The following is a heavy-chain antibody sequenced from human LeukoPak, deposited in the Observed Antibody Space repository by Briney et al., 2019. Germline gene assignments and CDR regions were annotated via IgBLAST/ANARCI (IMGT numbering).Heavy chain of an antibody. CDR1: GFTFSSYS. D-gene: IGHD2-21*01. V-gene: IGHV3-21*04. J-gene: IGHJ4*02. Sequence: GGSLRLSCAASGFTFSSYSMDWVRQAPGKGLEWVSSISRSSSYIYYADSVKGRFTISRDSSKNTLFLQMNRLRPEDAAVYYCAKAPVTTCRGAYCYPFDYWGQGTLVTVSS. CDR3: AKAPVTTCRGAYCYPFDY. CDR2: ISRSSSYI.